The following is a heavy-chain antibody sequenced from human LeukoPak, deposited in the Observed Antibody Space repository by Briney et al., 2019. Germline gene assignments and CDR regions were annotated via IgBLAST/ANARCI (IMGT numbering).Heavy chain of an antibody. CDR2: IYYNGDT. J-gene: IGHJ4*02. CDR1: GGSVSNNLYY. CDR3: ARVLRAASWRSYDY. V-gene: IGHV4-61*01. D-gene: IGHD5-18*01. Sequence: PSETPSLTCTVSGGSVSNNLYYWSWIRQPPGKGLEWIGYIYYNGDTNYNPSLKSRVIISIDTSSNQFSLRLNSMTAADTAVYYCARVLRAASWRSYDYWGQGSLVTVSS.